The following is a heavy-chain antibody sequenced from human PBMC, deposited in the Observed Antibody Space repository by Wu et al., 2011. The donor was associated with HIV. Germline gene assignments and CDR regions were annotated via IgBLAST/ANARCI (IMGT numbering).Heavy chain of an antibody. V-gene: IGHV1-2*02. Sequence: QVQLMQSGAEVKKPGASVRVSCKASGYTFPGYYIHWVRQAPGQGLEWMGWINPNGGATNYAQKFQGRVAMTRDTSLSSVYLELSSLTSDDTAVYYCAREYCSGGSPCPSEYLQHWGQGTLV. CDR3: AREYCSGGSPCPSEYLQH. D-gene: IGHD2-15*01. CDR1: GYTFPGYY. J-gene: IGHJ1*01. CDR2: INPNGGAT.